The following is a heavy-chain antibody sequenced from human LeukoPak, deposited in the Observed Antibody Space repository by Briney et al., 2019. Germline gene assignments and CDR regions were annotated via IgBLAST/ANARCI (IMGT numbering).Heavy chain of an antibody. D-gene: IGHD2-15*01. CDR1: GFTFSSYA. CDR2: ISDSGGNT. V-gene: IGHV3-23*01. J-gene: IGHJ4*02. Sequence: PGGSLRPSCAASGFTFSSYAMSWVRLAPGKGLEWVSAISDSGGNTYYADSVKGRFTISRDNSKNTLYVQMNSLRAEDTAVYYCATLRLSDHFDYWGQGTLVTVSS. CDR3: ATLRLSDHFDY.